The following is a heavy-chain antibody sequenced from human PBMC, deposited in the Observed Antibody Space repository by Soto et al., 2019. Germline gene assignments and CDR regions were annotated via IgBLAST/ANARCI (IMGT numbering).Heavy chain of an antibody. CDR2: IYYNGST. Sequence: SQTLSLTCTVSGGSIISGGYYWSWIRQHPGKGLEWIGYIYYNGSTYYNPSLKSRVTISVDTSKNQFSLKLSSVTAADTAVYYCARAASNLWFGELSPGNYYYYGMDVWGQGTTVTV. CDR3: ARAASNLWFGELSPGNYYYYGMDV. J-gene: IGHJ6*02. CDR1: GGSIISGGYY. D-gene: IGHD3-10*01. V-gene: IGHV4-31*03.